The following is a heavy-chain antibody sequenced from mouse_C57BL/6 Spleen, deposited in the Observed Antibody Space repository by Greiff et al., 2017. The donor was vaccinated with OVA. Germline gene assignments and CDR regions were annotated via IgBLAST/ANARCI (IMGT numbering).Heavy chain of an antibody. CDR1: GYTFTSYW. V-gene: IGHV1-69*01. CDR2: IDPSDSYT. J-gene: IGHJ2*01. Sequence: VQLQQPGAELVMPGASVKLSCKASGYTFTSYWMHWVKQRPGQGLAWIGEIDPSDSYTNYNQKFKGKSTLTVDKSSSTAYMQLSSLTSEDSAVYYCARYGDSSGYRSYFDYWGQGTTLTVSS. CDR3: ARYGDSSGYRSYFDY. D-gene: IGHD3-2*02.